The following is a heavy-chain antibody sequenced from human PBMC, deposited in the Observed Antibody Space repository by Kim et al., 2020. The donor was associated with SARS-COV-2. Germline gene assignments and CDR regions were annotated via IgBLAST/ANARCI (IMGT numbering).Heavy chain of an antibody. J-gene: IGHJ6*02. CDR3: TTEDFDWLLSYYYYGMDV. V-gene: IGHV3-15*01. Sequence: KSRFTISRDDSKNTLYLQMTSLKTEDTAVYYCTTEDFDWLLSYYYYGMDVWGQGTTVTVSS. D-gene: IGHD3-9*01.